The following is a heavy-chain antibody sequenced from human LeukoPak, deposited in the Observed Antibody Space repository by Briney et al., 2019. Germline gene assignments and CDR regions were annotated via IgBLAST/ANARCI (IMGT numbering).Heavy chain of an antibody. J-gene: IGHJ3*02. V-gene: IGHV1-18*04. CDR3: ARVGSADYGDYRGAFDI. CDR2: ISAYNGNT. CDR1: GYTFTSYG. Sequence: ASVKVSCKASGYTFTSYGISWVRQAPGQGLEWMGWISAYNGNTNYAQKLQGRVTMTTDTSTSTAYVELRSLRSDDTAVYYCARVGSADYGDYRGAFDIWGQGTMVTVSS. D-gene: IGHD4-17*01.